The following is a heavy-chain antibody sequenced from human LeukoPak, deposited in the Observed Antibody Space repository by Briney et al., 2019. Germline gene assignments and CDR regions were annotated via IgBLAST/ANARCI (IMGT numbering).Heavy chain of an antibody. J-gene: IGHJ5*02. CDR3: AITGPLHGATEWFDP. CDR2: IYPGDSDT. CDR1: GYSFTSYW. V-gene: IGHV5-51*01. Sequence: GESLKITCKGSGYSFTSYWIGWVRQMPGKGLEWMGIIYPGDSDTRYSPSFQGQVTISADKSISTAYLQWSSLKASDTAMYYCAITGPLHGATEWFDPWGQGTLVTVSS. D-gene: IGHD4-17*01.